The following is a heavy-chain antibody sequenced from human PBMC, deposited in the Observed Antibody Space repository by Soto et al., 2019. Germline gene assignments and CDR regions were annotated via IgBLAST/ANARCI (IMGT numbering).Heavy chain of an antibody. D-gene: IGHD2-15*01. J-gene: IGHJ4*02. CDR2: IKQDGSEK. Sequence: GGSLRLSCAASGFTFSSYWMRWVLQAPGKGLEWVANIKQDGSEKYYVDSVKGRFTISRDNARDSLYLQMNSLRAEDPAVYFCARDESRSRGSSIDDWGPGALVTVSS. CDR1: GFTFSSYW. CDR3: ARDESRSRGSSIDD. V-gene: IGHV3-7*03.